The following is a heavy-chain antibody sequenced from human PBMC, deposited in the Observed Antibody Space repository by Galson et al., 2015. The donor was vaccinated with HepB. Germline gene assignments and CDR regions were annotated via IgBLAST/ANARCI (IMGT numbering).Heavy chain of an antibody. Sequence: SLRLSCAASGLSFTNSAMSWVRQTPGKGLEWVSSISAPGGSAYSADSVKARFIISRDNSKNTLYLQMNSLRAEDTAVYYCATTRGGPFDYWGQGTLVTVSS. CDR3: ATTRGGPFDY. D-gene: IGHD3-10*01. V-gene: IGHV3-23*01. J-gene: IGHJ4*02. CDR1: GLSFTNSA. CDR2: ISAPGGSA.